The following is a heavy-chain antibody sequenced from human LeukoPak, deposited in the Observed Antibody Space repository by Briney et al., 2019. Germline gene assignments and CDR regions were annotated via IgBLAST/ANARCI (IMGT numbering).Heavy chain of an antibody. CDR2: ISSSSSYI. J-gene: IGHJ4*02. CDR1: GFTFSNAW. D-gene: IGHD4-17*01. CDR3: ARDPTLTTGFDY. Sequence: GGSLRLSCAASGFTFSNAWMSWVRQAPGKGLEWVSSISSSSSYIYYADSVKGRFTISRDNAKNSLYLQMNSLRAEDTAVYYCARDPTLTTGFDYWGQGTLVTVSS. V-gene: IGHV3-21*01.